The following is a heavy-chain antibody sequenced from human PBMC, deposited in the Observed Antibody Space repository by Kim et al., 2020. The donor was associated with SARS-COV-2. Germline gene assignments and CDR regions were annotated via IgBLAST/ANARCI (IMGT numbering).Heavy chain of an antibody. CDR1: GFTFSSYA. CDR2: ISSNGGST. J-gene: IGHJ4*02. Sequence: GGSLRLSCSASGFTFSSYAMHWVRQAPGKGLEYVSAISSNGGSTYYADSVKGRFTISRDNSKNTLYLQMSSLRAEDTAVYYCVKDPSRDYYDSSGYHQDYWGQGTLVTVSS. CDR3: VKDPSRDYYDSSGYHQDY. V-gene: IGHV3-64D*06. D-gene: IGHD3-22*01.